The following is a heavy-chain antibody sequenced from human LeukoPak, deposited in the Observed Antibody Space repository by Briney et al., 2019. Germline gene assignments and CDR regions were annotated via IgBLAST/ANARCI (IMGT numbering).Heavy chain of an antibody. CDR2: IYTSGST. Sequence: PSETLSLTCTVSGGSISSGSYYWSWIRQPAGKGLEWIGRIYTSGSTNYNPSLKSRVTISVDTSKNQFSLKLSSVTAADTAVYYCARRRGIAAGTWPDYWGQGTLVTVSS. J-gene: IGHJ4*02. D-gene: IGHD6-13*01. CDR3: ARRRGIAAGTWPDY. CDR1: GGSISSGSYY. V-gene: IGHV4-61*02.